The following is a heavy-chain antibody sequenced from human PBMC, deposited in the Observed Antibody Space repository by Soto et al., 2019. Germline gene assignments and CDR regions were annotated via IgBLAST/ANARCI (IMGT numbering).Heavy chain of an antibody. J-gene: IGHJ4*02. V-gene: IGHV3-23*01. CDR3: AKASDGGWPYYFDS. CDR1: GFTFSNDA. Sequence: GGSLRLSCAASGFTFSNDAMNWVRQGPGKGLEWVSVISGGGGSTYYADSVKGRFTISRVNSANTIFLQMNSLRVEDSAVYFCAKASDGGWPYYFDSWGQGALVTVSS. CDR2: ISGGGGST. D-gene: IGHD2-15*01.